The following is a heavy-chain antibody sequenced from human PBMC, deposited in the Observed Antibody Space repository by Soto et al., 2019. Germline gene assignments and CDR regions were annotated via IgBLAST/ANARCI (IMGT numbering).Heavy chain of an antibody. CDR1: GGFVTSGSYY. J-gene: IGHJ3*02. CDR2: RSHSGGT. CDR3: ARVERGTATTGVDAFDI. D-gene: IGHD1-1*01. V-gene: IGHV4-34*01. Sequence: QVQLQQWGAGLLKPSETLSLTCAVYGGFVTSGSYYWSWIRQPPGKGLEWIGERSHSGGTHFNPSLKRRVTIAVDTSKNQFTLKMSSVTAADTALYYCARVERGTATTGVDAFDIWGPGTMVTVSS.